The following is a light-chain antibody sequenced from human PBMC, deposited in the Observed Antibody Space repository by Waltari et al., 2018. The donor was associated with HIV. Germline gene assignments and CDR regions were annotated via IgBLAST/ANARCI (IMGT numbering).Light chain of an antibody. CDR2: DAS. CDR3: QKYDNAPLT. J-gene: IGKJ4*01. V-gene: IGKV1-27*01. Sequence: DIQLTPSPSSLSASVGDRVTITCRSSQGISYYLAWYQQKTGTAPKLLIYDASTLQYGVPSRFSGSGAGTDFTLTISSLQPEDVATYYCQKYDNAPLTFGGGTKVESK. CDR1: QGISYY.